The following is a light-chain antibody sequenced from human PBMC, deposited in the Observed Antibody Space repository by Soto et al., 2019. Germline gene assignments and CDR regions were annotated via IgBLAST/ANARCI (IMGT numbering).Light chain of an antibody. CDR1: SSDVGAYNY. J-gene: IGLJ1*01. CDR2: EVS. CDR3: SSYTSSSTYV. V-gene: IGLV2-14*01. Sequence: QSALTQPASVSGSPGQSITISCTGTSSDVGAYNYVSWYQQHPGKAPKLMIYEVSNRPSGVSNRFPGSKSGNTASLTISGLQAEDEADYYCSSYTSSSTYVFGTGTKV.